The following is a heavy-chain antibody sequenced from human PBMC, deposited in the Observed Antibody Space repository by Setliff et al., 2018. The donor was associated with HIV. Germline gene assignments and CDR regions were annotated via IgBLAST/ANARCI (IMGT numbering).Heavy chain of an antibody. J-gene: IGHJ4*02. CDR3: ARYYYDSSGYPIRYFDY. D-gene: IGHD3-22*01. V-gene: IGHV1-2*06. CDR1: GYTFTDYY. CDR2: IDPNSGGT. Sequence: ASVKVSCKASGYTFTDYYLHWVRRAPGQGLQWVGRIDPNSGGTILAQKFQGRVTMTEDTSTDTAYMELSSLRSEDTAVYYCARYYYDSSGYPIRYFDYWGQGTLVTVSS.